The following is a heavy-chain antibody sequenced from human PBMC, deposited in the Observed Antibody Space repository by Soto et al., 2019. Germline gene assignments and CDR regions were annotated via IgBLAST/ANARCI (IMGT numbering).Heavy chain of an antibody. CDR2: ISGSGGST. J-gene: IGHJ4*02. V-gene: IGHV3-23*01. CDR1: GFTFSSYA. Sequence: GGSLRLSCAASGFTFSSYAMSWVRQAPGKGLEWVSAISGSGGSTYYADSVKGRFTISRDNSKNTLYLQMNSLRAEDTAVYYCAKDLLYYYDTPPDYWGQGTLVTVSS. D-gene: IGHD3-22*01. CDR3: AKDLLYYYDTPPDY.